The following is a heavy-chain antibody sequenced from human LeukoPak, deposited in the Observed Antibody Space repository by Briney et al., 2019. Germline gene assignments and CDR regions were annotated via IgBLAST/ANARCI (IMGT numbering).Heavy chain of an antibody. CDR3: ARATGSSSPNYYYYYYMDV. V-gene: IGHV1-69*05. Sequence: GASVKVSCKASGGTFSSYAISWVRQAPGQGLEWMGGIIPIFGTANYAQKFQGRVTITTNESTSTAYMELSSLRSEGTAVYYCARATGSSSPNYYYYYYMDVWGKGTTVTVPS. J-gene: IGHJ6*03. CDR2: IIPIFGTA. D-gene: IGHD6-6*01. CDR1: GGTFSSYA.